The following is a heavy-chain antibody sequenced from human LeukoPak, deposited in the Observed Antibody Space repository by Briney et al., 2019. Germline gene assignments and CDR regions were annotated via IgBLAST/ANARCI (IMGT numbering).Heavy chain of an antibody. J-gene: IGHJ4*02. CDR2: IYTSGST. CDR3: ARAAGLRFLEWLYYFDY. D-gene: IGHD3-3*01. CDR1: GGSISSYY. Sequence: PSETLSLTCTVSGGSISSYYWSWIRQPAGKGLEWIGRIYTSGSTYYNPSLESRVTISVDTSKNQFSLKLSFVTAADTAVYYCARAAGLRFLEWLYYFDYWGQGTLVTVSS. V-gene: IGHV4-4*07.